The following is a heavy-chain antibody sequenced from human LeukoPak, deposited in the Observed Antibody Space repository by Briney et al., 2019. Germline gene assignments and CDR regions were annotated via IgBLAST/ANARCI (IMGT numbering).Heavy chain of an antibody. CDR3: AKARYSGYLGGHFDS. V-gene: IGHV3-23*01. J-gene: IGHJ4*02. CDR1: GFTFSTYW. Sequence: PGGSLRLSCAVPGFTFSTYWMSWVRQAPGKGLEWVSGISNTGGSSYHADSVKGRFTISRDNSKNTLHLQMHSLRAEDTAVYYCAKARYSGYLGGHFDSWGQGTLVTVSS. D-gene: IGHD5-12*01. CDR2: ISNTGGSS.